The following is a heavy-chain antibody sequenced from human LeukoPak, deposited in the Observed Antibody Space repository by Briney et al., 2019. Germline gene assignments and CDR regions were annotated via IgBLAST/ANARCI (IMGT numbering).Heavy chain of an antibody. D-gene: IGHD2-2*01. CDR1: GYTITSYD. V-gene: IGHV1-8*01. CDR2: MNPNSGNT. J-gene: IGHJ5*02. CDR3: ARAPPARRYCSSTSCYPNRFDP. Sequence: ASVKVSCKASGYTITSYDINWVRQATGQGLEWMGWMNPNSGNTGYAQKFQGRVTMTRNTSISTAYMELSSLRSEDTAVYYCARAPPARRYCSSTSCYPNRFDPWGQGTLVTVSS.